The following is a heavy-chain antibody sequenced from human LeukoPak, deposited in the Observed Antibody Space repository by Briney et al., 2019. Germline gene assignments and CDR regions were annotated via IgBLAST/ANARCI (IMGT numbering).Heavy chain of an antibody. D-gene: IGHD3-10*01. V-gene: IGHV1-2*02. CDR1: GYTFTGYY. Sequence: ASVKVSCKASGYTFTGYYMHWVRQAPGQGLEWMGWINPNSGGTNYAQKFPCRVTMTRDTSISTAYMDLSRLRSAGTAVYYCARWSGSAGYYYYSYMDVWGKGTTVTVSS. CDR2: INPNSGGT. J-gene: IGHJ6*03. CDR3: ARWSGSAGYYYYSYMDV.